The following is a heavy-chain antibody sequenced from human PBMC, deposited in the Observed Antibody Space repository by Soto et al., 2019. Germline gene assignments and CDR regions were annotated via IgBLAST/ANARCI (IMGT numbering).Heavy chain of an antibody. CDR1: GYTFTSYA. CDR2: INAGNGNT. CDR3: ARDLELGDIVATIGDAFDI. D-gene: IGHD5-12*01. J-gene: IGHJ3*02. Sequence: ASVKVSCKASGYTFTSYAMHWVRQAPGQRLEWMGWINAGNGNTKYSQKFQGRVTITRDTSASTAYMELSSLRSEDTAVYYCARDLELGDIVATIGDAFDIWGQGTMVTVSS. V-gene: IGHV1-3*01.